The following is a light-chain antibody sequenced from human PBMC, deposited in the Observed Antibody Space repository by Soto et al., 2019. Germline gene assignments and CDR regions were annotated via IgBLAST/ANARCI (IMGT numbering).Light chain of an antibody. CDR1: SSDVGGYNY. CDR3: SSYTSSSIYV. J-gene: IGLJ1*01. CDR2: DVS. V-gene: IGLV2-14*01. Sequence: HSVLTKPASGNGFPGQSITISCTGTSSDVGGYNYVSWYQQHPGKAPKLMIYDVSNRPSGVSNRFSGSKSGNTASLTISGLQAGDEADYYCSSYTSSSIYVFGTGTKVTVL.